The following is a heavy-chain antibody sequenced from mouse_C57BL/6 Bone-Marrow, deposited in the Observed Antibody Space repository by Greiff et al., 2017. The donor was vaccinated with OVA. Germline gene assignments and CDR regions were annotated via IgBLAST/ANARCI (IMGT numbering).Heavy chain of an antibody. CDR3: ESHYGSSLYWYFDV. CDR1: GYTFTSYW. CDR2: IHPNSGST. V-gene: IGHV1-64*01. D-gene: IGHD1-1*01. Sequence: VQLQQPGAELVKPGASVKLSCKASGYTFTSYWMHWVKQRPGQGLEWIGMIHPNSGSTNYNEKFKSKATLTVDKSSSTAYMQLSSLTSEDSAVYYCESHYGSSLYWYFDVWGTGTTVTVSS. J-gene: IGHJ1*03.